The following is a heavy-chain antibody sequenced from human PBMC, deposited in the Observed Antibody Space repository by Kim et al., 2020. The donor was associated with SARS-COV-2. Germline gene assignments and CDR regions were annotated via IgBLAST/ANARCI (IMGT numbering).Heavy chain of an antibody. D-gene: IGHD2-2*01. CDR2: INHSGST. Sequence: SETLSLTCAVYGGSFSGYYWSWIRQPPGKGLEWIGEINHSGSTNYNPSLKSRVTISVDTSKNQFSLKLSSVTAADTAVYYCARGRRSYAPGGAFDIWGQGTMVTVSS. V-gene: IGHV4-34*01. J-gene: IGHJ3*02. CDR3: ARGRRSYAPGGAFDI. CDR1: GGSFSGYY.